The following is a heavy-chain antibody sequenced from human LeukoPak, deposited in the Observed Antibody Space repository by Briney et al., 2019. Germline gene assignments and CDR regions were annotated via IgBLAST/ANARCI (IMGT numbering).Heavy chain of an antibody. CDR3: AKDTHDSSGYPYYFDY. J-gene: IGHJ4*02. CDR2: ISWNSGSI. Sequence: GGSLRLSXAASGFTFHDYAMHWVRQSPGKGLEWVSGISWNSGSICYADSVKGRFTISRDNAKNSLYLQMNSLRAEDMALYYCAKDTHDSSGYPYYFDYWGQGTLVTVSS. CDR1: GFTFHDYA. D-gene: IGHD3-22*01. V-gene: IGHV3-9*03.